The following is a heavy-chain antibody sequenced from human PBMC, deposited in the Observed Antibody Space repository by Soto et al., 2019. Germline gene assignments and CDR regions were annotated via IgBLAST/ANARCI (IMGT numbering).Heavy chain of an antibody. CDR3: ARALSEFDYALDV. J-gene: IGHJ6*02. Sequence: KPSETLSLTCNVSFGSITNYYWTWARQTPGKGLEWIAFVHSSGTTSSKPSLKSRVTLSVDTSKSQFSLKLRSVTAADTGVYYCARALSEFDYALDVWGQGTMVTVSS. V-gene: IGHV4-59*12. CDR1: FGSITNYY. CDR2: VHSSGTT. D-gene: IGHD2-15*01.